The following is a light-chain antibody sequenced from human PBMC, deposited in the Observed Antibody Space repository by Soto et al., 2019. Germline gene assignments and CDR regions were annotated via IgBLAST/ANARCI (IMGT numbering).Light chain of an antibody. CDR3: VQYNNRPLWT. CDR2: GAS. Sequence: EIVLTQSPATLSLSPGERATLSCRASQSVSSYLAWYQQKPGQAPRLLIYGASTRATGIPARFSGSGSGTEFTLTIKILQSEDFEVYYCVQYNNRPLWTVGQGT. J-gene: IGKJ1*01. V-gene: IGKV3-15*01. CDR1: QSVSSY.